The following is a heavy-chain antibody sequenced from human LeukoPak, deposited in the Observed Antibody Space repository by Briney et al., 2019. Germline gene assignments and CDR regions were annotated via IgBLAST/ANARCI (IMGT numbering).Heavy chain of an antibody. D-gene: IGHD6-13*01. CDR3: ARRGMAAAGFFDY. V-gene: IGHV4-39*01. CDR2: IYYSGST. Sequence: PSETLSLTCTVSGGSISSSSYYWGWIRQPPGKGLEWIGTIYYSGSTYYNPSLKSRVTISVDTSKNQFPLKLSSVTAADTAVYYCARRGMAAAGFFDYWGQGTLVTVST. J-gene: IGHJ4*02. CDR1: GGSISSSSYY.